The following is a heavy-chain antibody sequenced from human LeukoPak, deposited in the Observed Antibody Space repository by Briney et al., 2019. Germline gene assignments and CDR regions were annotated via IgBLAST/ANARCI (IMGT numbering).Heavy chain of an antibody. Sequence: SETLSLTCAVYGASFSGYYWSWIRKPPGKGLEWIGEINHSGSTNYNPSLKSRVTISVDTSKNQFSLKLSSVTAADTAVYYCARHMYYYGSGPLGYWGQGTLVTVSS. CDR3: ARHMYYYGSGPLGY. CDR1: GASFSGYY. D-gene: IGHD3-10*01. V-gene: IGHV4-34*01. CDR2: INHSGST. J-gene: IGHJ4*02.